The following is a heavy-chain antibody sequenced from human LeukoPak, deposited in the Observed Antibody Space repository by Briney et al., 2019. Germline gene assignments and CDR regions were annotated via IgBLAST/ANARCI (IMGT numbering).Heavy chain of an antibody. CDR2: IYPGDSDT. CDR1: GYSFTSYW. V-gene: IGHV5-51*01. CDR3: ARQGFGCSGGSCYSDY. D-gene: IGHD2-15*01. Sequence: GESLKISCKGSGYSFTSYWIGWVRQMPGKGLEWMGIIYPGDSDTRYSPSFQGQVTISADKSISTAYLQWSSLKASDTAMYDCARQGFGCSGGSCYSDYWGRGALVTVSS. J-gene: IGHJ4*02.